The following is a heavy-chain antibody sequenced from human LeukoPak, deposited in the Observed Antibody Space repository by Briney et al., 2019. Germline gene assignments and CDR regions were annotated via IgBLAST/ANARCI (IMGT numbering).Heavy chain of an antibody. CDR2: ISYDGSNK. V-gene: IGHV3-30*18. CDR3: AKGYYDFRPYYFDY. CDR1: GFTFSSYG. J-gene: IGHJ4*02. D-gene: IGHD3-3*01. Sequence: GGSLRLSCAASGFTFSSYGMHWVRQAPGKGLEWVAVISYDGSNKYYADSVKGRFTISRDNSKNTLYLQMNSLRAEDTAVYYCAKGYYDFRPYYFDYWGQGTLVTVSS.